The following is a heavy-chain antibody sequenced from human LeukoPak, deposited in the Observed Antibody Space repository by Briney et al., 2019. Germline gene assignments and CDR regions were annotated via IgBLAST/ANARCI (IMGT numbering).Heavy chain of an antibody. CDR2: ISAYNGNT. D-gene: IGHD6-19*01. CDR3: AREGRVQQWLKWFDP. V-gene: IGHV1-18*01. Sequence: ASVKVSCKASGYTFTSYGISWVRQAPGQGLEWMGWISAYNGNTNYAQKLQGRVTMTTDTSTSTAYMELRSLRSDDTAVYYCAREGRVQQWLKWFDPWGQGTLVTVSS. CDR1: GYTFTSYG. J-gene: IGHJ5*02.